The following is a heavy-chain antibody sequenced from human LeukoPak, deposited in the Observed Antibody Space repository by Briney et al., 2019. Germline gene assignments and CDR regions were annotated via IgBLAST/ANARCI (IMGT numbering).Heavy chain of an antibody. Sequence: GGSLRLSCAASGFTFSSYSMNWVRQAPGKGLEWVSSISSSSNYIYYADSVKGRFTISRDNAKNTLYLQMNSLRAEDTAVYYCARRSAAKDAFDIWGQGTKVTVSS. D-gene: IGHD6-25*01. J-gene: IGHJ3*02. CDR1: GFTFSSYS. CDR3: ARRSAAKDAFDI. CDR2: ISSSSNYI. V-gene: IGHV3-21*01.